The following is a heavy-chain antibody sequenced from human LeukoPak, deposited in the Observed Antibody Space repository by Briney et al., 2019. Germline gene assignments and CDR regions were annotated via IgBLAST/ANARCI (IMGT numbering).Heavy chain of an antibody. D-gene: IGHD4-17*01. V-gene: IGHV4-59*01. Sequence: PSETLSLSCTVSGDSINNNLWSWIRQPPGRALEWIRYTYDSGSAKVNPSLKSRVTISVDTSKNLFSLKLTSVTAADTAVYYCATCGDEFADYGFTSWGQGTLVTVSS. CDR1: GDSINNNL. J-gene: IGHJ5*02. CDR3: ATCGDEFADYGFTS. CDR2: TYDSGSA.